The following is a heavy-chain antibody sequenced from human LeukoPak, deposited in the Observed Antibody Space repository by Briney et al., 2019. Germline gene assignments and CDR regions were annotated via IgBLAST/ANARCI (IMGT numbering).Heavy chain of an antibody. J-gene: IGHJ3*02. V-gene: IGHV4-31*03. CDR3: ARESSSWQHPAAFAI. CDR2: IYYSGST. Sequence: SETLSLTCTVSVGSISSGGDYWSWIRQHPGKGLEWIGYIYYSGSTYYKPSLKSRVTISVDTSKKQFSLKLSSVADADTAVYYCARESSSWQHPAAFAIWGQGKMVTVYS. CDR1: VGSISSGGDY. D-gene: IGHD6-13*01.